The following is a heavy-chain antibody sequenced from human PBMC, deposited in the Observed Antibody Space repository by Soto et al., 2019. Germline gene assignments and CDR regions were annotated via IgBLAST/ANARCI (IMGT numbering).Heavy chain of an antibody. CDR3: ARLDSSAYYYYGVDV. Sequence: SETLSLTCTVSGGSISGYYWSWIRQPPGKGLEWIGYMYNTGSTVYNPSFKSRVTISVDTSKNQFSLKLNSVTAADTAVYYCARLDSSAYYYYGVDVWGQGTTVTVSS. CDR2: MYNTGST. J-gene: IGHJ6*02. V-gene: IGHV4-59*01. CDR1: GGSISGYY. D-gene: IGHD3-22*01.